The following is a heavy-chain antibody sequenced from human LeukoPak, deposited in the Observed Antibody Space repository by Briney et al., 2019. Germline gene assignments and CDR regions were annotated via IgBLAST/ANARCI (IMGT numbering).Heavy chain of an antibody. CDR2: IRSKAYGGTT. CDR1: GFTFGDYA. D-gene: IGHD1-26*01. V-gene: IGHV3-49*04. CDR3: ARVAYSGSYYDAFDI. Sequence: GGSLRLSCTASGFTFGDYAMSWVRQAPGKGLEWVGFIRSKAYGGTTEYAASVKGRFTISRDDSKSIAYLQMNSLKTEDTAVYYGARVAYSGSYYDAFDIWGQGTMVTVSS. J-gene: IGHJ3*02.